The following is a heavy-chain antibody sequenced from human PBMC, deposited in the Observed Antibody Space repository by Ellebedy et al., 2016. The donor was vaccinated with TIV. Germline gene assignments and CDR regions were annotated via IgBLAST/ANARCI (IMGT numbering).Heavy chain of an antibody. J-gene: IGHJ4*02. CDR3: ARGRGGSYSIPFDV. Sequence: SETLSLXXAVSGGSFSVYYWTWIRQPPGKGLEWIGEINHSGSTYYNPSLKSRVSMSVDTSRNQFSLKLNSLTAADTAVYFCARGRGGSYSIPFDVWGQGALVTVSS. D-gene: IGHD1-26*01. CDR1: GGSFSVYY. CDR2: INHSGST. V-gene: IGHV4-34*01.